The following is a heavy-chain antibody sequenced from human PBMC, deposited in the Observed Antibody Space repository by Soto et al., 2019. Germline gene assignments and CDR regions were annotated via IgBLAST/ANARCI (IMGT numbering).Heavy chain of an antibody. J-gene: IGHJ6*02. V-gene: IGHV1-8*01. Sequence: QGQLVQSGAEVKKPGASVKVSCKASGYTFTSYDINWVRQATGQGLEWMGWMNPTSGNTGYAQKFQGRGTMTRNTATSTAYMELRRLRSEDPAVYCCASEGVRGMEVWGQGTTVTVSS. D-gene: IGHD3-16*01. CDR1: GYTFTSYD. CDR2: MNPTSGNT. CDR3: ASEGVRGMEV.